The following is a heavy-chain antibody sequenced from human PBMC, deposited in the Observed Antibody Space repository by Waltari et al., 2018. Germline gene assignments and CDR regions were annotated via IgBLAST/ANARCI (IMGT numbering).Heavy chain of an antibody. Sequence: EVQLVESGGNLVQPGGSLRLSCVASVFTVGNNYLGLVRQAPGKGRKWVLIIYRCGDKRYGDSVKGRFTISRDGSKNTGYLQMTSLKAEDTAVYYCARNVGELGVWGQGTTVTVSS. CDR2: IYRCGDK. J-gene: IGHJ6*02. V-gene: IGHV3-66*01. CDR3: ARNVGELGV. CDR1: VFTVGNNY. D-gene: IGHD3-16*01.